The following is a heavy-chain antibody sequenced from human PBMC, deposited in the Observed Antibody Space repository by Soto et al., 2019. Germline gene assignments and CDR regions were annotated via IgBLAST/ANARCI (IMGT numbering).Heavy chain of an antibody. J-gene: IGHJ4*02. V-gene: IGHV1-18*01. CDR2: ISAYNGNT. CDR1: VYTFSSYG. CDR3: ARVVDTAMVRYYFDY. Sequence: ASVKVSRKASVYTFSSYGISWLRQAPGQGLEWMGWISAYNGNTNYAQKLQGRVTMTTDTSTSTAYMELRSLRSDDAAVYYCARVVDTAMVRYYFDYWGQGTLVTVSS. D-gene: IGHD5-18*01.